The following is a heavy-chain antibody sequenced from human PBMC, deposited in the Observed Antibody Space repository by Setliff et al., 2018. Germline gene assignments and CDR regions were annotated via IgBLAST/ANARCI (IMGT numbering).Heavy chain of an antibody. V-gene: IGHV4-39*07. J-gene: IGHJ1*01. CDR3: ARVDFTMLQGVLGQ. D-gene: IGHD3-10*01. CDR1: GGSISSSSYY. Sequence: SETLSLTCTVSGGSISSSSYYWGWIRQPPGKGLEWLGSVYFSGYTYYNPSLSGRVTISIDTSKNQFSLRLTSVTAADTAVYYCARVDFTMLQGVLGQWGQVTLVTVSS. CDR2: VYFSGYT.